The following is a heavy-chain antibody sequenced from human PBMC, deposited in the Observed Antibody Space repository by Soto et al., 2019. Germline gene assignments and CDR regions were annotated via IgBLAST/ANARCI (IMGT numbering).Heavy chain of an antibody. Sequence: GGSLRLSCAASGFTFSSYSMNWVRQAPGKGLEWVSYINVGGDTRHYADSVRGRFTISRDDAKGSLYLQMDSLRVEDTAVYFCARKSQWMSGYIYHGMDVWSQGTSVTVS. CDR2: INVGGDTR. CDR1: GFTFSSYS. D-gene: IGHD6-19*01. V-gene: IGHV3-48*04. CDR3: ARKSQWMSGYIYHGMDV. J-gene: IGHJ6*02.